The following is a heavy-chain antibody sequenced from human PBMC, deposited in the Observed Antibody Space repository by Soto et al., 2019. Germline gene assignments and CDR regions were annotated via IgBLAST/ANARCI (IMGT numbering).Heavy chain of an antibody. CDR1: GFTFSSYA. D-gene: IGHD6-19*01. J-gene: IGHJ4*02. V-gene: IGHV3-30-3*01. Sequence: GGSLRLSCAASGFTFSSYAMHWVRQAPGKGLEWVAVISYDGSNKYYGDSVKGRFTISRDNSKNTLYLQMNSLRAEDTAVYYCARDSSGWSFYFDYWGQGTLVTVSS. CDR2: ISYDGSNK. CDR3: ARDSSGWSFYFDY.